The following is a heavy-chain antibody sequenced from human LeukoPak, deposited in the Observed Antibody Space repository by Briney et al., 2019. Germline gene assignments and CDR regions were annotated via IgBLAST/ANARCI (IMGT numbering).Heavy chain of an antibody. CDR3: ARDSAGNSGWLILDY. CDR1: GYTFTSYY. CDR2: INPSGGSA. J-gene: IGHJ4*02. D-gene: IGHD6-19*01. Sequence: GASVKVSCKASGYTFTSYYMHWVRQAPGQGLEWMGVINPSGGSASFTQKFQGRVTMTRDMSTSTVYMELSSLRSEDTAAYYCARDSAGNSGWLILDYWGQGTLVTVSS. V-gene: IGHV1-46*01.